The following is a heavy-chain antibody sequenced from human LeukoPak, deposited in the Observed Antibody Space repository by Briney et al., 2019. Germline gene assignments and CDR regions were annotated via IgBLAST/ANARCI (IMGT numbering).Heavy chain of an antibody. Sequence: GGSLRLSCAASGFTFNSYAMNWVRQAPGKGLEWVSYISSGSGSSIHYADSVKGRFTISRDNSKNSLYLQMNSLRAEDTALYYCAREDDNGDLIDCWGQGTLVTVSS. D-gene: IGHD4-17*01. CDR2: ISSGSGSSI. J-gene: IGHJ4*02. CDR3: AREDDNGDLIDC. CDR1: GFTFNSYA. V-gene: IGHV3-48*03.